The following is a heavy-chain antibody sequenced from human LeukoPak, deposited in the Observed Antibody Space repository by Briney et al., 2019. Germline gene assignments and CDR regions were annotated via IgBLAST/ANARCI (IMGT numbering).Heavy chain of an antibody. Sequence: GGSLRLSCAASGFTFDDYAMHWVRQAPGKGLEWVSGISWNSGSIGYADSVKGRFTISRDNAKNSLYLQMNSLRAEDTALYCCAKDRGYSYGKDYFDYWGQGTLVTVSS. V-gene: IGHV3-9*01. CDR3: AKDRGYSYGKDYFDY. CDR2: ISWNSGSI. J-gene: IGHJ4*02. CDR1: GFTFDDYA. D-gene: IGHD5-18*01.